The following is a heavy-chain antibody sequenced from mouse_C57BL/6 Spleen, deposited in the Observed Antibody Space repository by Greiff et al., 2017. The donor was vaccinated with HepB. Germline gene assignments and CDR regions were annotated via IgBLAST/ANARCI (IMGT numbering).Heavy chain of an antibody. CDR1: GYTFTSYW. CDR3: AREGYYGNYGGAMDD. D-gene: IGHD2-1*01. Sequence: QVQLQQPGAELVRPGSSVKLSCKASGYTFTSYWLHWVKQRPIQGLEWIGNIDPSDSETHYNQKFKDKATLTVDKSSSTAYMQLSSLTSEDSAVYYCAREGYYGNYGGAMDDWGQGTSVTVSS. CDR2: IDPSDSET. J-gene: IGHJ4*01. V-gene: IGHV1-52*01.